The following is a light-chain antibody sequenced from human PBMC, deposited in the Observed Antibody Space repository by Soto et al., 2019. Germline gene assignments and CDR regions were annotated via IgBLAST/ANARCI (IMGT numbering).Light chain of an antibody. CDR1: QSVSSSY. CDR3: QQYSSSPYT. CDR2: GAS. Sequence: EIVLPQSPGTLSLSPGERATLSCRASQSVSSSYLAWYQQKPGQAPRLLIYGASSRATGIPDRFSGSGSGTDFTLTISRLEPEDFAVYYCQQYSSSPYTFGQGTKVEIK. J-gene: IGKJ2*01. V-gene: IGKV3-20*01.